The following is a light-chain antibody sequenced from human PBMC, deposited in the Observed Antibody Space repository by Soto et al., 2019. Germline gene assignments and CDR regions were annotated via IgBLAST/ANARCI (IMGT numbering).Light chain of an antibody. CDR2: KAS. CDR1: QSINNW. V-gene: IGKV1-5*03. CDR3: QQYNDYSWT. J-gene: IGKJ1*01. Sequence: DIQMTQSPSTLSASVGDRVTITCRDSQSINNWLAWYQQKPGKAPNLLIYKASNLESGVPSRFSGSGSGTEFTLTISILQPDDFATYYCQQYNDYSWTFGLGTKVEIK.